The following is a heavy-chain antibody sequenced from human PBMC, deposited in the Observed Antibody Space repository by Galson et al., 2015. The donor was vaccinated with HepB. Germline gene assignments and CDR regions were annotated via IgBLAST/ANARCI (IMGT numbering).Heavy chain of an antibody. CDR1: GGTFSSYT. CDR2: IIPILGIA. D-gene: IGHD3-10*01. V-gene: IGHV1-69*02. J-gene: IGHJ4*02. CDR3: ARQTMVRGANHHLGDY. Sequence: SVKVSCKASGGTFSSYTISWVRQAPGQGLEWMGRIIPILGIANYAQKFQGRVTITADKSTSTAYMELSSLRSEDTAVYYCARQTMVRGANHHLGDYWGQGTLVTVSS.